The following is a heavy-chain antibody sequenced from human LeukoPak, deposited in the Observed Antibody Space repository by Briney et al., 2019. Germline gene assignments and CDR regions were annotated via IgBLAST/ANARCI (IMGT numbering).Heavy chain of an antibody. D-gene: IGHD6-19*01. Sequence: GGSLRLSCAASGFTFSRNGMHWVRQAPGKVLEWVAVISYDGSNKYYADSVKGRFTISRDNSKNTLHLQMNSLRGEDTAVYYCARPSYSSGWSFFDYWGQGTLVTVSS. V-gene: IGHV3-30*19. J-gene: IGHJ4*02. CDR3: ARPSYSSGWSFFDY. CDR1: GFTFSRNG. CDR2: ISYDGSNK.